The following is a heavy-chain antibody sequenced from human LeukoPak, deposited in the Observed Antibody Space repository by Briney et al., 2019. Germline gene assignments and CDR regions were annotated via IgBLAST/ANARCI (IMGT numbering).Heavy chain of an antibody. V-gene: IGHV4-4*02. CDR3: ARLPFNSGYEYFDY. Sequence: SSETLSLTCAVSGGSISSSNWWSWVRQPPGKGLEWIGEIYHSGSTNYNPSHKSRVTISVDTSKNQFSLKQSSVTAADTAVYSCARLPFNSGYEYFDYWGQGTLVTVSS. J-gene: IGHJ4*02. D-gene: IGHD5-12*01. CDR1: GGSISSSNW. CDR2: IYHSGST.